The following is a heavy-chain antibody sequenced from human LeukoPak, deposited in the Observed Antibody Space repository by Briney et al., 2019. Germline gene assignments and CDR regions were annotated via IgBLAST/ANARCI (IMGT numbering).Heavy chain of an antibody. Sequence: GASVKVSCKASGYTFTGYYMHWVRQAPGQGLEWMGWINPNSGGTNYAQKFQGRVTMTRDTSISTAYMELSRLRSDDTAVYYCARGLVLDYYDSSGSDYWGQGTLVTVSS. CDR3: ARGLVLDYYDSSGSDY. CDR1: GYTFTGYY. V-gene: IGHV1-2*02. D-gene: IGHD3-22*01. CDR2: INPNSGGT. J-gene: IGHJ4*02.